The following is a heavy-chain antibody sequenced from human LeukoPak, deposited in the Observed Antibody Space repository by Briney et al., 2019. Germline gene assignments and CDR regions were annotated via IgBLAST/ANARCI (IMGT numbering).Heavy chain of an antibody. Sequence: GGSLRLSCAASGFTFSSYGMHWVRQAPGKGLEWVAVISYDGSNKYYADSVKGRFTISRDNSKNTLYLQMNSLRAEDTAVYYCAMGGIAAAGTAYYYGMDVWGQGTTVTVSS. CDR1: GFTFSSYG. CDR2: ISYDGSNK. V-gene: IGHV3-30*03. CDR3: AMGGIAAAGTAYYYGMDV. J-gene: IGHJ6*02. D-gene: IGHD6-13*01.